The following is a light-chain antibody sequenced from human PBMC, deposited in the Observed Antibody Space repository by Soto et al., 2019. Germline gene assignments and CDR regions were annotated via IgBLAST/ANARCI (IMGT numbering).Light chain of an antibody. CDR3: QQYGSSPGT. V-gene: IGKV3-20*01. CDR2: GAS. CDR1: QSVSSSY. J-gene: IGKJ1*01. Sequence: EIVLTQSPVTLSLSSGERATLSCRASQSVSSSYLAWYQQKPGQAPRLLIYGASSRATGIPDRFSGSGSGTDFILTISRLESVDFAMYYCQQYGSSPGTFGQGTKVEIK.